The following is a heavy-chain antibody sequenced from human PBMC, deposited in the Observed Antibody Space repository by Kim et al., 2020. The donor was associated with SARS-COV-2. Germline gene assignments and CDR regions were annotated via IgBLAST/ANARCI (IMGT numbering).Heavy chain of an antibody. CDR2: KWYN. CDR3: ASACFLGH. J-gene: IGHJ4*02. D-gene: IGHD3-3*01. Sequence: KWYNDYAVSVKRRIRISPDTSKNQFSLQLNSVNPEDTAVYYCASACFLGHWGQGTLVTVSS. V-gene: IGHV6-1*01.